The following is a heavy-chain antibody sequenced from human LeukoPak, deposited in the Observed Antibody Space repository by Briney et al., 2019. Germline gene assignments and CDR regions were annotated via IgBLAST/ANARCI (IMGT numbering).Heavy chain of an antibody. J-gene: IGHJ4*02. CDR1: DGSISNDY. Sequence: SETLSLTCTVSDGSISNDYWIWIRQPPGKGLELIGYIHHSGSTNSNPSLGSRVSISVDTSKNQFSLRLNSVTAADTAVYYCARLIAVAGKVKAVYYFDYWGQGTLVTVSS. V-gene: IGHV4-59*01. D-gene: IGHD6-19*01. CDR3: ARLIAVAGKVKAVYYFDY. CDR2: IHHSGST.